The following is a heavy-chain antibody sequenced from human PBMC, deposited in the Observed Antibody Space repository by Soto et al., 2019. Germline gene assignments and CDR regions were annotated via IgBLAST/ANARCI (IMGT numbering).Heavy chain of an antibody. CDR3: ARDKRRAAAGQNWFDP. CDR1: GYSISSGYY. V-gene: IGHV4-38-2*02. J-gene: IGHJ5*02. Sequence: SETLSLTCAVSGYSISSGYYWGWIRQPPGKGLEWIGSIYHSGSTYYNPSLKSRVTISVDTSKNQFSLKLGSVTAADTAVYYCARDKRRAAAGQNWFDPWGQGTLVTVSS. D-gene: IGHD6-13*01. CDR2: IYHSGST.